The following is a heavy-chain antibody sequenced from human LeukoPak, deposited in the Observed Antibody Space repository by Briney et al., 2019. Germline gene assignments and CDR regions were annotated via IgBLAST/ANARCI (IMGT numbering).Heavy chain of an antibody. J-gene: IGHJ4*02. V-gene: IGHV4-38-2*02. CDR3: ARDDFDY. CDR2: IYHSGST. Sequence: SKTLSLTCTVSGYSTSSGYYWGWIRQPPGKGLEWIGSIYHSGSTYYNPSLKSRVTISVDTSKNQFSLKLSSVTAADTAVYYCARDDFDYWGQGTLVTVSS. CDR1: GYSTSSGYY.